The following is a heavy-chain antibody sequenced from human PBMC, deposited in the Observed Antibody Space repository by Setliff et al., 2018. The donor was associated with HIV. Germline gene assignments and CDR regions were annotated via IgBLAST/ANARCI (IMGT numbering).Heavy chain of an antibody. CDR2: IRSRSDYI. J-gene: IGHJ4*02. CDR3: ARTPRYYDYAWGSYGAPLYYFDY. CDR1: GFAFSNEP. D-gene: IGHD3-16*01. Sequence: GGSLRLSCLASGFAFSNEPMNWVRQAPGRGLEWISHIRSRSDYIRYADSVMGRFTTSRDNTKNSLYLEMKSLRDEDTAVYYCARTPRYYDYAWGSYGAPLYYFDYWGQGTLVTVSS. V-gene: IGHV3-21*05.